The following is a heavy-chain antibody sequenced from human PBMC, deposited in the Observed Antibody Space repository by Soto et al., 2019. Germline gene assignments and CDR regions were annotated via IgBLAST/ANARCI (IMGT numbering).Heavy chain of an antibody. CDR3: AREGSSSRGYFDY. CDR2: IWYDGSNK. CDR1: GFTFSSYG. V-gene: IGHV3-33*01. J-gene: IGHJ4*02. D-gene: IGHD6-13*01. Sequence: SLRLSCAASGFTFSSYGMHWVRQAPGKGLEWVAVIWYDGSNKYYADSVKGRFTISRDNSKNTLYLQMNSLRAEDTAVYYCAREGSSSRGYFDYWGQGTLVSVSS.